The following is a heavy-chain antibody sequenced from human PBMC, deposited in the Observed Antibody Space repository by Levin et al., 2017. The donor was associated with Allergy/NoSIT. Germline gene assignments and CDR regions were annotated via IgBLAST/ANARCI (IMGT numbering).Heavy chain of an antibody. D-gene: IGHD1-26*01. V-gene: IGHV4-59*08. CDR1: GGSISSYY. J-gene: IGHJ4*02. CDR3: ASGPDSGSHDF. CDR2: IFYRGTA. Sequence: SQTLSLTCTVSGGSISSYYWSWIRQPPGKGLEWIGYIFYRGTANYNPSLKSRVTISVDTSKSQFSLRLSSVTAADTAVYFCASGPDSGSHDFWGQGSLVTVSS.